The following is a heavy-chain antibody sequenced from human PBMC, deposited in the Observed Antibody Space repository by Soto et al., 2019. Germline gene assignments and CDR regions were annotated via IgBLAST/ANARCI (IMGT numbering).Heavy chain of an antibody. Sequence: QVQLQESGPGLVQPSETLSLTCTVSGGSITGYYWCWIRQPPGKGPEWIGNIHYSGSTNYNPSLKSRVTISVDTSKNQFSLRLSSVTAAETAVYYCARHSYYSNPMRFDPWGQGTLVTVSS. CDR2: IHYSGST. J-gene: IGHJ5*02. V-gene: IGHV4-59*08. CDR3: ARHSYYSNPMRFDP. CDR1: GGSITGYY. D-gene: IGHD4-4*01.